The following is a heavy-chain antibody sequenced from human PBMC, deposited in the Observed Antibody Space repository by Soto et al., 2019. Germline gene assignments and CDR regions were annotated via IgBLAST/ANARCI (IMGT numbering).Heavy chain of an antibody. J-gene: IGHJ4*02. D-gene: IGHD2-21*02. CDR3: ARDAYCGGDCYSGYFDY. CDR2: INPSGGST. Sequence: ASVKVSCKASGYTFTSYYMHWVRQAPGQGLEWMGIINPSGGSTSYAQKFQGRVTVTRDTSTSTVYMELSSLRSEDTAVYYCARDAYCGGDCYSGYFDYWGQGTLVTVSS. CDR1: GYTFTSYY. V-gene: IGHV1-46*01.